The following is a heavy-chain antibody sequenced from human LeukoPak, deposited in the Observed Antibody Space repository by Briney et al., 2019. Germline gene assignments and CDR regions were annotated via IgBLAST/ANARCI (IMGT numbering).Heavy chain of an antibody. V-gene: IGHV3-49*03. CDR1: GGSFSGYY. Sequence: LSLTCAVYGGSFSGYYWSWIRQPPGKGLEWVGFIRSKAYGGTTEYAASVKGRFTISRDDSKSIAYLQMNSLKTEDTAVYYCTRDGVVVVAATCFDYWGQGTLVTVSS. D-gene: IGHD2-15*01. CDR3: TRDGVVVVAATCFDY. J-gene: IGHJ4*02. CDR2: IRSKAYGGTT.